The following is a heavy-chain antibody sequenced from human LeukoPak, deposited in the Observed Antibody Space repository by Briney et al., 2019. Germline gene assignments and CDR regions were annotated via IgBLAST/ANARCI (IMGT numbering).Heavy chain of an antibody. CDR3: ASSEKYGSGSYDY. V-gene: IGHV1-18*01. CDR2: ISAYNGNT. J-gene: IGHJ4*02. CDR1: GYTFTNYG. D-gene: IGHD3-10*01. Sequence: ASVKVSCKASGYTFTNYGLSWVRQAPGQGLEWMGWISAYNGNTNYAQKFQGRVTMTTDTSTSTAYMQLRSLRSDDTAVYYCASSEKYGSGSYDYWGQGTLVTVSS.